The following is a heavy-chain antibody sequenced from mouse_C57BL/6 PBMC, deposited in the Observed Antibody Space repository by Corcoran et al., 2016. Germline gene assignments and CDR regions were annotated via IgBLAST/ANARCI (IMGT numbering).Heavy chain of an antibody. V-gene: IGHV1-26*01. CDR3: AVYDYVLYWYFDV. CDR1: GYTFTDYY. J-gene: IGHJ1*03. Sequence: EVQLQQSGPELVKPGASVKISCKASGYTFTDYYMNWVKQSHGKSLEWIGDINPNNGGTSYNQKFKGKATLTVDKSSSTAYMELRSLTSEDSAVYYCAVYDYVLYWYFDVWGTGTTVTVSS. D-gene: IGHD2-4*01. CDR2: INPNNGGT.